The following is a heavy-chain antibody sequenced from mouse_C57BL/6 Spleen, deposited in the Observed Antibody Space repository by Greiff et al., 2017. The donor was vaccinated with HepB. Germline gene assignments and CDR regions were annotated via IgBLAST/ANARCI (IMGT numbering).Heavy chain of an antibody. V-gene: IGHV1-43*01. CDR1: GYSFTGYY. CDR2: INPSTGGT. D-gene: IGHD2-3*01. J-gene: IGHJ1*03. Sequence: VQLQQSGPELVKPGASVKISCKASGYSFTGYYMHWVKQSSEKSLEWIGEINPSTGGTSYNQKFKGKATLTVDKSSSTAYMQLKSLTSEDSAVYYCARCDGPWYFDVWGTGTTVTVSS. CDR3: ARCDGPWYFDV.